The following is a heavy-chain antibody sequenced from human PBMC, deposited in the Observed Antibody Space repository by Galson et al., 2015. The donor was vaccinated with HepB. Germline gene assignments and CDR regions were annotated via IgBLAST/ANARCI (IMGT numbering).Heavy chain of an antibody. D-gene: IGHD4-17*01. CDR1: GYTFTGYY. CDR3: ARDDYGDYWFE. J-gene: IGHJ4*02. CDR2: INPNSGGT. V-gene: IGHV1-2*06. Sequence: SVKVSCKASGYTFTGYYMHWVRQAPGQGLEWMGRINPNSGGTNYAQKFQGSVTMTRDTSISTAYMELSRLRSDDTAVYYCARDDYGDYWFEWGQGTLVTVSS.